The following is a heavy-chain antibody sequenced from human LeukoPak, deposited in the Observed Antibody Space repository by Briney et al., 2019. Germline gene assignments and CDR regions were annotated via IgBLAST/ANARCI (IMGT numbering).Heavy chain of an antibody. V-gene: IGHV3-23*01. CDR3: AKDGDGDY. CDR2: ISASGDRT. D-gene: IGHD2-21*02. J-gene: IGHJ4*02. CDR1: GFTSSRYD. Sequence: PGGSLRLSCAASGFTSSRYDMAWVRQAPGKGLEWVSSISASGDRTYYADSVKGRFTISRDNSRNILYLQMTSLRAEDTAVYYCAKDGDGDYWGQGTLVTVSS.